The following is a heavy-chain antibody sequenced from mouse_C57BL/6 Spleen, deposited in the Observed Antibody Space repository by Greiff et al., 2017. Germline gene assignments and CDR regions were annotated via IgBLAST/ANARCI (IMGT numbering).Heavy chain of an antibody. D-gene: IGHD1-1*01. CDR1: GYTFTSYW. CDR2: IYPGSGST. V-gene: IGHV1-55*01. J-gene: IGHJ3*01. CDR3: ARYYGSRSWFAY. Sequence: QVQLQQPGAELVKPGASVKMSCKASGYTFTSYWITWVKQRPGQGLEWIGDIYPGSGSTNYNETFKSKATLTVDTSSSTAYMQLSSLTSEDSAVYYCARYYGSRSWFAYWGQGTLVTVSA.